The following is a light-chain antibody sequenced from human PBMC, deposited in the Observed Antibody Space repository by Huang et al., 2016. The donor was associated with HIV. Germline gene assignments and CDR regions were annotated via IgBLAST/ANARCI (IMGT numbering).Light chain of an antibody. CDR2: AAS. Sequence: DIQMTQSPSSLSASVGDRVTITCRASQGISNSLAWYQQKPGRAPKHLLYAASRLGSGVPSRFRGRGSGTDYTLTISRLQPEDFATYYCQQYFTSPPLTFGGGTKVEIK. V-gene: IGKV1-NL1*01. CDR3: QQYFTSPPLT. CDR1: QGISNS. J-gene: IGKJ4*01.